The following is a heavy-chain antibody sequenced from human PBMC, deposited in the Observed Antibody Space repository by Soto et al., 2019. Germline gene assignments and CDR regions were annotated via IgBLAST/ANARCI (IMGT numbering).Heavy chain of an antibody. CDR2: LYYNEDS. J-gene: IGHJ6*02. V-gene: IGHV2-5*01. CDR3: ICRRAAYVYHCLDF. D-gene: IGHD6-13*01. Sequence: CPKLVNPTQTLTLSCTVSGFSLRTTGVGVDWIRQPPGESLDWLVVLYYNEDSRYNPSLRNKLTTTKDTSKIQVVLQMNNVDPVDTATSVCICRRAAYVYHCLDFWGQGTTVTVSS. CDR1: GFSLRTTGVG.